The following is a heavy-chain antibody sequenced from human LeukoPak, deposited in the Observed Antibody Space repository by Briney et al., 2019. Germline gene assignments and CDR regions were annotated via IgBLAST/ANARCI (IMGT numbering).Heavy chain of an antibody. D-gene: IGHD6-19*01. Sequence: SETLSLTRTVSGGSISSYYWGWIWQPPGKGLEWIGYIYYSGSTNYNPSLKSRVTISVDTSKNQFSLKLSSVTAADTAVYYCASLNSSGSLDYWGQGTLVTVSS. V-gene: IGHV4-59*01. CDR1: GGSISSYY. CDR2: IYYSGST. CDR3: ASLNSSGSLDY. J-gene: IGHJ4*02.